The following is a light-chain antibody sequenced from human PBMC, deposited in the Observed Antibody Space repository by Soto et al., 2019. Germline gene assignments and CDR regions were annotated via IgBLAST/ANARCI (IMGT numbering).Light chain of an antibody. CDR3: QQYYITPRT. CDR2: WAS. Sequence: DIVMAQSPDSLAVSLGERATINCKSSQSVLYSSDNKNYVAWYQHKPGQPPKLLIYWASTREFGVPDRFSGSGSGTDFTLTISSLQAEDVAVYYCQQYYITPRTFGQGTKVEIK. CDR1: QSVLYSSDNKNY. V-gene: IGKV4-1*01. J-gene: IGKJ1*01.